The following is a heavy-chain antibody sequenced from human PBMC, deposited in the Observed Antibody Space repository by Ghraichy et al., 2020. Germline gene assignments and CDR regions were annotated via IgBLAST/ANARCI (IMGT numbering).Heavy chain of an antibody. CDR1: GFTFSSYW. Sequence: GGSLRLSCAASGFTFSSYWMHWVRQGPGMGLVWVSRLNTDGSNMHYADSVEGRFTISRDNAQNTVYLQMNSLRAEDTAVYFCARGRLEAYRSTFNLWGQGTMVTVSS. J-gene: IGHJ3*01. CDR2: LNTDGSNM. CDR3: ARGRLEAYRSTFNL. D-gene: IGHD3-3*01. V-gene: IGHV3-74*01.